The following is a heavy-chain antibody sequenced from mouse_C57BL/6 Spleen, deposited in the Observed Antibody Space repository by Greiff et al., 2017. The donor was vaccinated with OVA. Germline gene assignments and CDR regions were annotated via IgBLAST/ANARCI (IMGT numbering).Heavy chain of an antibody. J-gene: IGHJ1*03. Sequence: QVQLKQSGAELARPGASVKLSCKASGYTFTSYGISWVKQRTGQGLEWIGEIYPRSGNTYYNEKFKGKATLTADKSSSTAYMELRSLTSEDSAVYFCARHLTTVQYFDVWGTGTTVTVSS. CDR2: IYPRSGNT. CDR3: ARHLTTVQYFDV. V-gene: IGHV1-81*01. D-gene: IGHD1-1*01. CDR1: GYTFTSYG.